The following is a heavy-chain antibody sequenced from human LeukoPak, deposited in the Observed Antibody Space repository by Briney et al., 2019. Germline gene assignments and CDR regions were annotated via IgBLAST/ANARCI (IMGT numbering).Heavy chain of an antibody. CDR1: GFTFSSYG. Sequence: GGSLRLSCAASGFTFSSYGMSWVRQAPGKGLEWVSAISGSGGSTYYADSVKGRFTISRDNSKNTLYLQMNSLRAEDTAVYYCAKDGGLRYFDWLNEGFDYWGQGTLVTVSS. J-gene: IGHJ4*02. CDR2: ISGSGGST. D-gene: IGHD3-9*01. CDR3: AKDGGLRYFDWLNEGFDY. V-gene: IGHV3-23*01.